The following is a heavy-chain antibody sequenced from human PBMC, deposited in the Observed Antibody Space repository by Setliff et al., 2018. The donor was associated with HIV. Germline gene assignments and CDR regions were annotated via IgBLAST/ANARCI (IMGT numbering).Heavy chain of an antibody. CDR1: GYKFTGRH. D-gene: IGHD3-10*01. Sequence: ASVKVSCKASGYKFTGRHIQWMRQAPGQGLEWMGRINPNMGDTQYAQKFQGRIIMTRNTSISTAYMELSGLISEDAAVYYCARAGGLRMDRGVVSDYWGQGTLVTVS. CDR3: ARAGGLRMDRGVVSDY. J-gene: IGHJ4*02. V-gene: IGHV1-2*06. CDR2: INPNMGDT.